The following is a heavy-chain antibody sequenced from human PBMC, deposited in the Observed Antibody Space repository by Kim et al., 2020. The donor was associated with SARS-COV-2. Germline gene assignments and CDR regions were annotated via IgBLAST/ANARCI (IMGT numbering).Heavy chain of an antibody. CDR1: GFTFSSYG. Sequence: GGSLRLSCAASGFTFSSYGMYWVRQAPGKGLEWVAFISYDGSNKYYADSVKGRFTISRDNSKNTLYLQMNSLRAEDTAVYYCAKRSKPYYYDSSGYLDYWGQGTLVTVSS. CDR3: AKRSKPYYYDSSGYLDY. V-gene: IGHV3-30*18. J-gene: IGHJ4*02. D-gene: IGHD3-22*01. CDR2: ISYDGSNK.